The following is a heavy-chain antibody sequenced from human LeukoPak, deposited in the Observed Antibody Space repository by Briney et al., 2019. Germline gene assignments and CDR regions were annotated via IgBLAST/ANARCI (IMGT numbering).Heavy chain of an antibody. CDR1: GITFSSYG. D-gene: IGHD3-16*01. V-gene: IGHV3-30*02. Sequence: PGGSLRLSCAASGITFSSYGMHWVRQAPGKGLEWVAFIRYDGSNKYYADSVKGRFTISRDNSKNTLYLQMNSLRAEDTAVYYCAKDHTSRTFRGINSPFDYWGQGTLVTVSS. CDR2: IRYDGSNK. J-gene: IGHJ4*02. CDR3: AKDHTSRTFRGINSPFDY.